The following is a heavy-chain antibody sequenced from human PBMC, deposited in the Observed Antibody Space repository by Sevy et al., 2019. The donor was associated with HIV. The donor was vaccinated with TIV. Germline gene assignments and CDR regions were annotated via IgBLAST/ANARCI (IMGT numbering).Heavy chain of an antibody. D-gene: IGHD6-13*01. V-gene: IGHV1-2*06. CDR3: VRESITAPKTLLSLDI. J-gene: IGHJ3*02. Sequence: ASVKVSCKSTGYIFSDYNMHWVRQAPGQGLEWMALINPKSGDTIYAQRFRGRVSMTRDTSMSTAYMELSGLTSDDTAVYYCVRESITAPKTLLSLDIWGQGTMVTVSS. CDR2: INPKSGDT. CDR1: GYIFSDYN.